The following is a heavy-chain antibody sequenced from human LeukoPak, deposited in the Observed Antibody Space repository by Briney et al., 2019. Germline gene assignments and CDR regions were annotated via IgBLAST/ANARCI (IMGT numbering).Heavy chain of an antibody. J-gene: IGHJ4*02. D-gene: IGHD3-22*01. V-gene: IGHV3-20*04. CDR2: INWNGGST. CDR3: ARDGIDYDSSGYLDY. Sequence: GGSLRLSCAASGFTFDDYGMSWVRHAPGKGLEWVSGINWNGGSTAYADSVKGRFTISRDNTKNSLYLQMNSLRAEDTALYYCARDGIDYDSSGYLDYWGQGTLVTVSS. CDR1: GFTFDDYG.